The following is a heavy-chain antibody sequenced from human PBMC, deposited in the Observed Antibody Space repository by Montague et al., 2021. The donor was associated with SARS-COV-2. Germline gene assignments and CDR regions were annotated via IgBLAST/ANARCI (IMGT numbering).Heavy chain of an antibody. Sequence: SRRLSCAASGFPFNTYDMHWFRQATGKGLEWVSSIGTPGDTYYPGSVKGRFTISRENAKNSLYLQMNGLRAGDTAVYYCARGGYCSGSNCLYFDSWGQGTLVTVSS. D-gene: IGHD2-15*01. CDR2: IGTPGDT. V-gene: IGHV3-13*01. CDR1: GFPFNTYD. J-gene: IGHJ4*02. CDR3: ARGGYCSGSNCLYFDS.